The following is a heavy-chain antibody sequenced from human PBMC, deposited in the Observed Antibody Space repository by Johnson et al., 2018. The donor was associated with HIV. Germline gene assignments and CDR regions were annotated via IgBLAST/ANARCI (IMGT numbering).Heavy chain of an antibody. Sequence: VQLVESVGGLVQPGGSLRLSCAASGFTFSNSAMSWVRQAPGKGLEWVSGISGSGGSTYYADSVKGRFTISRDNSKNTMYLQMNSLSAEDTAVYYCAKVGYYYDSSGYYYGAFDIWGQGTMVTVSS. D-gene: IGHD3-22*01. CDR3: AKVGYYYDSSGYYYGAFDI. V-gene: IGHV3-23*04. CDR2: ISGSGGST. J-gene: IGHJ3*02. CDR1: GFTFSNSA.